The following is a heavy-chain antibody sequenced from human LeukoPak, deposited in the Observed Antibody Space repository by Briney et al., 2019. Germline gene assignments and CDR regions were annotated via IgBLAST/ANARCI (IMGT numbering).Heavy chain of an antibody. CDR1: GGSISSSSYY. CDR2: IYYSGST. V-gene: IGHV4-39*01. D-gene: IGHD2-21*02. CDR3: ARRAAYCGGDCYR. J-gene: IGHJ4*02. Sequence: SETLSLTCTVSGGSISSSSYYWGWIRQPPGKGLEWIGSIYYSGSTYYNPSLKSRVTISVDTSKNQFSLKLSSVTAADTAVYYCARRAAYCGGDCYRWGQGTLVTVSS.